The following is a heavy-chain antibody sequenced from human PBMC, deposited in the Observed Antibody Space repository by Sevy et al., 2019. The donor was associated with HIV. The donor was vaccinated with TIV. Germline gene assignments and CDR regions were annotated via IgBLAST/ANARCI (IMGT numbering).Heavy chain of an antibody. Sequence: GESLKISCKGSGYSFTSYWIGWVRQMPGKGLEWMGIIYPGDSDTRYSPSFQGQVTISADKSTSTAYLQWSSLKASDTAMYYCASATYYYDSSGYPIDYWGQGTLVTVSS. J-gene: IGHJ4*02. CDR2: IYPGDSDT. V-gene: IGHV5-51*01. D-gene: IGHD3-22*01. CDR1: GYSFTSYW. CDR3: ASATYYYDSSGYPIDY.